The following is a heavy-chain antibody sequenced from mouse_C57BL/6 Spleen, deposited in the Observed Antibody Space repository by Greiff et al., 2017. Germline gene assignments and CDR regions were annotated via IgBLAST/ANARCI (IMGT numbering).Heavy chain of an antibody. CDR3: NWGSAMDY. J-gene: IGHJ4*01. V-gene: IGHV1-15*01. CDR1: GYTFTDYY. CDR2: IDPETGGT. Sequence: VQLQQSGPVLVKPGASVKMSCKASGYTFTDYYMNWVKQTPVHGLEWIGAIDPETGGTAYNQKFKGKAILTADKSSSTAYMELRSLTSEDSAVYYSNWGSAMDYWGQGTSVTVSS. D-gene: IGHD4-1*01.